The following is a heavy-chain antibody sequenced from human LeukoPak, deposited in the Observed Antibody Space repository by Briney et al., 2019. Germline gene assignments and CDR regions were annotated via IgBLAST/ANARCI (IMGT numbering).Heavy chain of an antibody. J-gene: IGHJ4*02. Sequence: SETLSLTCTVSGGSISSYYWSWIRQPPGKGLEWIGYIYTSGSTNYNPSLKSRVTISVDTSKNQFSLKLSSVTAADTAVYYCRVVVVPPEYYFDYWGQGTLATVSS. CDR2: IYTSGST. CDR1: GGSISSYY. D-gene: IGHD2-2*01. CDR3: RVVVVPPEYYFDY. V-gene: IGHV4-4*09.